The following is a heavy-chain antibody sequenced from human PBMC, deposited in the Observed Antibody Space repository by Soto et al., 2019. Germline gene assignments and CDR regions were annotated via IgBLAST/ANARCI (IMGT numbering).Heavy chain of an antibody. CDR3: AKDGPIAVAGFDY. J-gene: IGHJ4*02. V-gene: IGHV3-23*01. CDR1: GFTFSSYA. D-gene: IGHD6-19*01. Sequence: EVQLLESGGGLVQPGGSLRLSCAASGFTFSSYAMSWVRQAPGKGLEWVSAISGSGGSTYYADSVKGRFTISRDNSKNTRYLQMNSLRAGDTAVYYCAKDGPIAVAGFDYWGQGTLVTVSS. CDR2: ISGSGGST.